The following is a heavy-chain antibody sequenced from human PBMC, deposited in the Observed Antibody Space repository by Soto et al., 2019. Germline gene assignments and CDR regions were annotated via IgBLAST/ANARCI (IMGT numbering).Heavy chain of an antibody. D-gene: IGHD2-8*01. CDR2: INHSGST. CDR3: ARGGYCTNGVCRNWFDP. V-gene: IGHV4-34*01. Sequence: PSETLSLTCAVYGGSFSGYYWSWIRQPPGKGLEWIGEINHSGSTNYNPSLKSRVTISVDTSKNQFSLKLSSVTAADTSVYYCARGGYCTNGVCRNWFDPWGQGTLVTVSS. J-gene: IGHJ5*02. CDR1: GGSFSGYY.